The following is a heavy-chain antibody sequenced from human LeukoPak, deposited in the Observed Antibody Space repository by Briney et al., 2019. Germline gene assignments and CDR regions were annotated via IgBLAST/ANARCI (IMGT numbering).Heavy chain of an antibody. Sequence: GGSLRLSCAASGFTFSTYNMSWVRQAPGKGLEWVSSISSSSSYIYYADSVKGRFTISRDNAKNSLYLQMNSLRAEDTAVYYCARDLGQYDILTPLGYWGQGTLVTVPS. CDR1: GFTFSTYN. D-gene: IGHD3-9*01. J-gene: IGHJ4*02. CDR2: ISSSSSYI. V-gene: IGHV3-21*01. CDR3: ARDLGQYDILTPLGY.